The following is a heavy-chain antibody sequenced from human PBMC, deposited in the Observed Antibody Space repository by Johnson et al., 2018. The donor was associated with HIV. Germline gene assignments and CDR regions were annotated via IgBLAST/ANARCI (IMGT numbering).Heavy chain of an antibody. CDR3: AKSSSAYAFDI. CDR1: GFTFSSYD. J-gene: IGHJ3*02. V-gene: IGHV3-13*01. Sequence: MLLVESGGGLVQPGGSLRLSCAASGFTFSSYDMHWVRQATGKGLEWVSAIGTAGDTYYPGSVKGRFTISRENAKNSLYLQMNSLRAEDTALYYCAKSSSAYAFDIWGQGTMVTVSS. CDR2: IGTAGDT. D-gene: IGHD6-13*01.